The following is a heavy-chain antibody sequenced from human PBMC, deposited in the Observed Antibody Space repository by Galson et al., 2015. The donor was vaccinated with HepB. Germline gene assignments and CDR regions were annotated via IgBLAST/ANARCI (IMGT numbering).Heavy chain of an antibody. V-gene: IGHV1-18*01. CDR3: ARDSGSLLWLQSNPYYFDY. D-gene: IGHD5-24*01. CDR1: GYTFTSYG. Sequence: SVKVSCKASGYTFTSYGISWVRQAPGQGLEWMGWISAYNGNTNYAQKLQGRVTMTTDTSTSTAYMELRSLRSDDTAVYYCARDSGSLLWLQSNPYYFDYWGQGTLVTVSS. J-gene: IGHJ4*02. CDR2: ISAYNGNT.